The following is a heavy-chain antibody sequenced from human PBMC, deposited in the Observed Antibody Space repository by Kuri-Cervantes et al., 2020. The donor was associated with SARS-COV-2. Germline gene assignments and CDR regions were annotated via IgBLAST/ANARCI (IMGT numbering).Heavy chain of an antibody. V-gene: IGHV3-23*01. J-gene: IGHJ4*02. Sequence: GGSLRLSCAASGLAFYNYAMSWVRQAPGKGLEWVSSITGSGTNRYYADSVKGRFTISRDNSKNTLYLQMNSLRAEDTAVYYCAKLIIAAAGTEGPGYWGQGTLVTVSS. CDR3: AKLIIAAAGTEGPGY. D-gene: IGHD6-13*01. CDR1: GLAFYNYA. CDR2: ITGSGTNR.